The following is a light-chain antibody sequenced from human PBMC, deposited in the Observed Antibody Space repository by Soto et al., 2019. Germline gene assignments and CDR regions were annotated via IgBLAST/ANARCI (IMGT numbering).Light chain of an antibody. CDR3: QQYDSYST. CDR2: GAS. V-gene: IGKV3-20*01. J-gene: IGKJ1*01. CDR1: QSVSSY. Sequence: EIVFTQPPGTQSLPTGERATLSFRASQSVSSYLAWYQQKPGQAPRLLIYGASSRATGIPDRFSGSGSGTEFTLTISSLQPDDFAAYYCQQYDSYSTFGQGTKVDIK.